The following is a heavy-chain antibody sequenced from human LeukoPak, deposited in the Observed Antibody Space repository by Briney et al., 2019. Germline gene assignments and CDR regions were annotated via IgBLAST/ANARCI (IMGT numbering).Heavy chain of an antibody. CDR2: ISYDGSNK. Sequence: PGGSLRLSCAASGFTFSSYGIHWVRQAPGKGLEWVAVISYDGSNKYYADSVKGRFTISRDNSKNTLYLQMNSLRAEDTAVYYCARQVDFWSDYYYYYMDVWGKGTTVTVSS. CDR3: ARQVDFWSDYYYYYMDV. D-gene: IGHD3-3*01. CDR1: GFTFSSYG. V-gene: IGHV3-30*03. J-gene: IGHJ6*03.